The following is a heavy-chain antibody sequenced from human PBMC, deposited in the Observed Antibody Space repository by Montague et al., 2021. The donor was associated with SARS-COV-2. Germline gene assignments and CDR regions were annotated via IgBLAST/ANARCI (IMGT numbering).Heavy chain of an antibody. J-gene: IGHJ5*02. CDR2: IYYRGST. CDR1: NGPISSYY. Sequence: SETLSLTCTASNGPISSYYWSWVRQPPGKRLEWIGYIYYRGSTNYNPSLESRVTMSVDTAKNQFSLKLRSVTAADTAVYFCAREGLNNWFDPWGQGTLVIVSS. CDR3: AREGLNNWFDP. V-gene: IGHV4-59*01.